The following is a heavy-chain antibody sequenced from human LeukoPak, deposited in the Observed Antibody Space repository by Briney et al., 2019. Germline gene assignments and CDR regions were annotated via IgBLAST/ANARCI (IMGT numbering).Heavy chain of an antibody. V-gene: IGHV3-23*01. CDR1: EFTFSSFA. CDR3: AIGRISARPGLDY. Sequence: GGSLRLSCAASEFTFSSFAMTWVRQAPGKGLEWVSSIRDSGTTYYADSVKGRFTISRDKSKDTLFLQMNSLRTEDTALYYCAIGRISARPGLDYWGQGTLVTVSS. J-gene: IGHJ4*02. D-gene: IGHD6-6*01. CDR2: IRDSGTT.